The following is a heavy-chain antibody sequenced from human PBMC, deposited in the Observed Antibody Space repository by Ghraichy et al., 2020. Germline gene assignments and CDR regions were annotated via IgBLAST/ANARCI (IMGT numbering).Heavy chain of an antibody. CDR3: ARSTSRSLDD. CDR1: GFSFKTYA. V-gene: IGHV3-23*01. CDR2: ISNSGGTA. Sequence: SCAASGFSFKTYAMSWVRQPPGKGLEWVSRISNSGGTAWYTDSVKGRFTISRDNSNDTVFLEMSSLRVEDTAVYYCARSTSRSLDDWGQGTLVTVSS. J-gene: IGHJ4*02. D-gene: IGHD2-2*01.